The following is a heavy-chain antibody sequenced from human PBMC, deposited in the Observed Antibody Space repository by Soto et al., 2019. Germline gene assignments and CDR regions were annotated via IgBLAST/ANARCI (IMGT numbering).Heavy chain of an antibody. Sequence: PGGSLRLXCAASGFTFSSYAMSWVRQAPGQGLEWVSAISGSGSNPYYADSVKGRFTISRDNSKNTLYLQMNSLRAEDTALYYCAKTAGWLQLMFRTPEGYFDYWGEGILVTVSS. CDR3: AKTAGWLQLMFRTPEGYFDY. D-gene: IGHD5-12*01. J-gene: IGHJ4*02. CDR2: ISGSGSNP. V-gene: IGHV3-23*01. CDR1: GFTFSSYA.